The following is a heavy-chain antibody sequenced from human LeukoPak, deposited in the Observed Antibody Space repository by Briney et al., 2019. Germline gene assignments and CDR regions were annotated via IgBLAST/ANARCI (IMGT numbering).Heavy chain of an antibody. Sequence: GGSLRLSCAASGFTFSTYSMNWVRQAPGKGLEWLSYIGYTSSPIYYADSVKGRFTISRDNSKNTLYLQMNSLRAEDTAVYYCARSDTAIGYFDYWGQGTLVTVSS. CDR2: IGYTSSPI. J-gene: IGHJ4*02. CDR1: GFTFSTYS. V-gene: IGHV3-48*01. CDR3: ARSDTAIGYFDY. D-gene: IGHD5-18*01.